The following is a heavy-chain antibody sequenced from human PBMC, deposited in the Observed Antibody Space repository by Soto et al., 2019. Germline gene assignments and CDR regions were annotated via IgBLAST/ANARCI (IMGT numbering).Heavy chain of an antibody. V-gene: IGHV3-30*18. CDR3: AKDQVGATGYFDY. Sequence: QVQLVESGGGVVQPGRSLRLSCAASGFTFSRYGMHWVRQAPGKGLEWVAVISYDGSNKYYADSVKGRFTISRDNSKNTLYLQMNSLRAEDTAVYYCAKDQVGATGYFDYWGQGTLVTVSS. CDR1: GFTFSRYG. D-gene: IGHD1-26*01. CDR2: ISYDGSNK. J-gene: IGHJ4*02.